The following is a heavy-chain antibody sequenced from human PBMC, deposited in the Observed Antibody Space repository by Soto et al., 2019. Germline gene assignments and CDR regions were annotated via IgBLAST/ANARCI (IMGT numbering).Heavy chain of an antibody. J-gene: IGHJ6*02. D-gene: IGHD4-4*01. Sequence: QVQLVESGGGVVQPGRSLRLSCAASGFTFSSYGMHWVRQAPGKGLAWVAVISYDGSNKYYADSVKGRFTISRDNSKNTLYLQMNSPRAEDTAVYYCSRDESNLYYYGMYVWGQGTTVTVSS. V-gene: IGHV3-30*03. CDR1: GFTFSSYG. CDR3: SRDESNLYYYGMYV. CDR2: ISYDGSNK.